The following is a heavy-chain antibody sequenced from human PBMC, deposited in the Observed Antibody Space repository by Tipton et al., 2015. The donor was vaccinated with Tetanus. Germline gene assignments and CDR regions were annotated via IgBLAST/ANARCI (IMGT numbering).Heavy chain of an antibody. CDR2: INPSGGST. V-gene: IGHV1-46*01. CDR3: ASAAQGNYYGMDV. Sequence: QSGAEVKKPGASVKVSCKASGYTFTSYYMHWVRQAPGQGLEWMGIINPSGGSTSYAQKFQGRVTMTRDTSTSTDYMELSSLRSEDTAVYYCASAAQGNYYGMDVWGQGTTVTVSS. J-gene: IGHJ6*02. CDR1: GYTFTSYY. D-gene: IGHD3-10*01.